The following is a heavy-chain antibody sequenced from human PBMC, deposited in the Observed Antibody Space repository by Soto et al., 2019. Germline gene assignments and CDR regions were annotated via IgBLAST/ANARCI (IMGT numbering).Heavy chain of an antibody. CDR2: IYYSGST. CDR3: ARVRGNYYDSSGYYSGEYYFDY. D-gene: IGHD3-22*01. CDR1: GSSISSYY. V-gene: IGHV4-59*01. Sequence: SETLSLTCTVSGSSISSYYWSWIRQPPGKGLEWIGYIYYSGSTNYNPSPKSRVTISVDTSKNQFSLKLSSVTAADTAVYYCARVRGNYYDSSGYYSGEYYFDYWGQGTLVTVSS. J-gene: IGHJ4*02.